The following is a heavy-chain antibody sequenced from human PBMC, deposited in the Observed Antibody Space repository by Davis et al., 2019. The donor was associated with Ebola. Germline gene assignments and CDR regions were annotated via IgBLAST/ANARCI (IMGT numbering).Heavy chain of an antibody. D-gene: IGHD4-17*01. CDR2: ISSSSSTI. V-gene: IGHV3-48*04. Sequence: GESLKISCAASGFTFSSYSINWVRQAPGKGLEWVSYISSSSSTIYYADSVKGRFTISRDNAKNSLYLQMNSLRAEDTAVYYCARANDYGDFFANYYYYGMDVWGQGTTVTVSS. CDR1: GFTFSSYS. CDR3: ARANDYGDFFANYYYYGMDV. J-gene: IGHJ6*02.